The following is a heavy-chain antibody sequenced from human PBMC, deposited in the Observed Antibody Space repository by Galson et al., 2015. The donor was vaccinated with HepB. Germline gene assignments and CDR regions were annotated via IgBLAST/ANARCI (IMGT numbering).Heavy chain of an antibody. CDR3: AAIDTYYYDSSELGDYYYMDV. J-gene: IGHJ6*03. CDR2: IVVGSGNT. Sequence: SVKVSCKASGFTFTSSAMQWVRQARGQRLEWIGWIVVGSGNTNYAQKFQERVTITRDMSTSTAYMELSSLRSEDTAVYYCAAIDTYYYDSSELGDYYYMDVWGKGTTVTVSS. V-gene: IGHV1-58*02. D-gene: IGHD3-22*01. CDR1: GFTFTSSA.